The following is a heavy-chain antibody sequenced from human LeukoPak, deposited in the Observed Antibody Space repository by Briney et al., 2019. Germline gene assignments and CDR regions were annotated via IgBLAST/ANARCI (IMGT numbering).Heavy chain of an antibody. Sequence: ASVNVSCKASGYSFTVYYMHWVRQAPGQGLEWMGRINPNSGGTNYAQKFQGRVTMTRDTSISTAYMELSRLRSDDTAVYYCARGRATVVTPHYYYGMDVWGQGTTVTVSS. J-gene: IGHJ6*02. CDR2: INPNSGGT. V-gene: IGHV1-2*06. CDR1: GYSFTVYY. D-gene: IGHD4-23*01. CDR3: ARGRATVVTPHYYYGMDV.